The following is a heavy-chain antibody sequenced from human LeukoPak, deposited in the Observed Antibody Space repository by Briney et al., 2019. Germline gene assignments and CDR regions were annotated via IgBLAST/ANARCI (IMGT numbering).Heavy chain of an antibody. D-gene: IGHD2-21*01. CDR2: IYYSGST. CDR1: GGSISSYY. Sequence: TASETLSLTCTVSGGSISSYYWSWIRQPPGKGLEWIGYIYYSGSTNYNPSLKSRVTISVDTSKNQFSLKLSSVTAADTAVYYCARVWGYPGRSYYYYGMDVWGQGTTVTVSS. CDR3: ARVWGYPGRSYYYYGMDV. J-gene: IGHJ6*02. V-gene: IGHV4-59*01.